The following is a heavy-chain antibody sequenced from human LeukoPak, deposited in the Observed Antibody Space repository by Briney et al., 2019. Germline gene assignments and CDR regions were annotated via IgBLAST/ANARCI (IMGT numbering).Heavy chain of an antibody. CDR2: ISVSGGNT. D-gene: IGHD1-26*01. CDR1: GFTFSSYA. CDR3: AKSQDGGRLFHFDY. J-gene: IGHJ4*02. V-gene: IGHV3-23*01. Sequence: GGSLRLSCAASGFTFSSYAMSWVRQAPGKGLEWVSTISVSGGNTYYADSVKGRFTISRDNSKSTLYLQMNSLRAEDTAVYFCAKSQDGGRLFHFDYWGQGTLVTVSS.